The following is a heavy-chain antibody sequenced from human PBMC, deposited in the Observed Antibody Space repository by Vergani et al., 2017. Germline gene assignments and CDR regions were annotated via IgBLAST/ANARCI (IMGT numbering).Heavy chain of an antibody. Sequence: QVQLVQSGAEVKKPGASVKVSCKASGYTFNDYYMHWVRQAPGQGLEWMGGIIPIFGTANYAQKFQGRVTITADESTSTAYMELSSLRSEDTAVYYCASYCSSTSCPEYWGQGTLVTVSS. CDR2: IIPIFGTA. CDR3: ASYCSSTSCPEY. CDR1: GYTFNDYY. J-gene: IGHJ4*02. D-gene: IGHD2-2*01. V-gene: IGHV1-69*01.